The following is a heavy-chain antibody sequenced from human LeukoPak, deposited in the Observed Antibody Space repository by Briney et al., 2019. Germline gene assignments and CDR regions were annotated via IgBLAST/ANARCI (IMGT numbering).Heavy chain of an antibody. V-gene: IGHV1-2*02. Sequence: ASVKVSCKPSGYTFTGYYMRWVRHAPGQGREWMGWINPNSGGTNYAQKFQGRVTMTRDTSISTAYMELSRLRSDDTAVYYCARDLRSGEGFGELSVDYWGQGTLVTVSS. CDR1: GYTFTGYY. D-gene: IGHD3-10*01. CDR3: ARDLRSGEGFGELSVDY. J-gene: IGHJ4*02. CDR2: INPNSGGT.